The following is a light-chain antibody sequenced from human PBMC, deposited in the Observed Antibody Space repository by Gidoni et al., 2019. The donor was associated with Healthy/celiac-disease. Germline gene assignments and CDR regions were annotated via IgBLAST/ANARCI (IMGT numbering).Light chain of an antibody. CDR1: KLGNKY. J-gene: IGLJ2*01. CDR2: QDT. Sequence: SYELTQPPSVSVSPGQTASITCSGDKLGNKYACWYQQKPGQSPVLVIYQDTKRPSGIPERFSGSNSGNTATLTISETQAVDESDYYCQACDSSTAVFGGGTKLTVL. V-gene: IGLV3-1*01. CDR3: QACDSSTAV.